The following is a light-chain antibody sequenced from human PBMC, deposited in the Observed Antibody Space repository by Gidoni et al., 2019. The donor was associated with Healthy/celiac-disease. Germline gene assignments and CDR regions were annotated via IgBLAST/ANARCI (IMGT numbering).Light chain of an antibody. V-gene: IGKV1-39*01. CDR2: AAS. J-gene: IGKJ4*01. CDR1: QSISSY. Sequence: DIQMTQSPSSLSASVGDRVTITCRASQSISSYLNWYQQTPGKAPKLLFYAASSLQSGVPSRFSGSGSGTDFTLTISSLQPEDFATYACQPKVTFGGGTKVEIK. CDR3: QPKVT.